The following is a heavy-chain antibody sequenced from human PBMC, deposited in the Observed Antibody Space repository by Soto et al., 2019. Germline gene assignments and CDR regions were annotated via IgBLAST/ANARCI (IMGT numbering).Heavy chain of an antibody. CDR2: FYSGGST. CDR1: GFTVSSSY. Sequence: EVQLVESGGGLVQPGGSLRLSCAASGFTVSSSYMSWVRQAPGKGLEWVSLFYSGGSTYYADSVKGRFTISRDNSKNTLYLQMNSLRGEDTAVYYCAPSTIAVAGKLRYWGQGPLVTVSS. V-gene: IGHV3-66*01. CDR3: APSTIAVAGKLRY. J-gene: IGHJ4*02. D-gene: IGHD6-19*01.